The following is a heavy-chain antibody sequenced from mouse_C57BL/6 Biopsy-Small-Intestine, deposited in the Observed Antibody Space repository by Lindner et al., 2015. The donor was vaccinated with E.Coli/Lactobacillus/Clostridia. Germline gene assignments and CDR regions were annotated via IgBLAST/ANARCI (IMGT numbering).Heavy chain of an antibody. D-gene: IGHD2-3*01. J-gene: IGHJ1*01. Sequence: VQLQESGAEMVRPGASVKLSCKASGYTFTNYWIHWVKQRPGQGLEWIGKIDPSDSETHYSQKFKDKATLTVDKSSSTAYMQLSSLTSEDSAVYYCARVYDGYSWYFDVWGAGTTVTVSS. CDR1: GYTFTNYW. V-gene: IGHV1-52*01. CDR3: ARVYDGYSWYFDV. CDR2: IDPSDSET.